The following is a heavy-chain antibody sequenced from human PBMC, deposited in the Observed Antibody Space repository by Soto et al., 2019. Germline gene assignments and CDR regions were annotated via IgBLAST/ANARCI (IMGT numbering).Heavy chain of an antibody. Sequence: PSETLSLTCTVSGGSISSYYWSWIRQPPGKGLEWIGYIYYSGSTNYNPSLKSRVTISVDTSKNQFSLKLSSVTAADTAVYYCARGAARARFITTMIVVAPFDYWGQGTLVTVS. J-gene: IGHJ4*02. V-gene: IGHV4-59*01. CDR3: ARGAARARFITTMIVVAPFDY. CDR1: GGSISSYY. CDR2: IYYSGST. D-gene: IGHD3-22*01.